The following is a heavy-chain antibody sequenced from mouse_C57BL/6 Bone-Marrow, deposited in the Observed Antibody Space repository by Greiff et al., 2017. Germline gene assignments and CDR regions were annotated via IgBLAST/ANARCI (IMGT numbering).Heavy chain of an antibody. CDR3: AKSCYKDYYAMDY. V-gene: IGHV1-61*01. J-gene: IGHJ4*01. CDR1: GYTFTSYW. CDR2: IYPSDSET. Sequence: QVQLQQPGAELVRPGSSVKLSCKASGYTFTSYWMDWVKQRPGQGLEWIGNIYPSDSETHYNQKFKDKATLTVDKSSSTAYMQLSSLTSEDSAVYYWAKSCYKDYYAMDYWGQGTSVTVSS. D-gene: IGHD1-1*01.